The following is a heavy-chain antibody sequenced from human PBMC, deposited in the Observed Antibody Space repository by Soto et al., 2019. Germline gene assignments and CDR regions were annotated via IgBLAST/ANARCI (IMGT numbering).Heavy chain of an antibody. D-gene: IGHD2-2*01. CDR3: ARVKYCSSTSCYGMSPYYFDY. CDR1: GGTFSSYT. V-gene: IGHV1-69*02. CDR2: IIPILGIA. J-gene: IGHJ4*02. Sequence: LVKVSCKASGGTFSSYTISWVRQAPGQGLEWMGRIIPILGIANYAQKFQGRVTITADKSTSTAYMELSSLRSEDTAVYYCARVKYCSSTSCYGMSPYYFDYWGQGTLVTVSS.